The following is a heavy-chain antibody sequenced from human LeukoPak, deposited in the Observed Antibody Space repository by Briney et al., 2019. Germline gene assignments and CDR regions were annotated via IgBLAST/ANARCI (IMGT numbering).Heavy chain of an antibody. CDR2: IDPYSGGT. V-gene: IGHV1-2*02. CDR3: AREYYCGSGNYYNRIDF. D-gene: IGHD3-10*01. Sequence: VKASCKPSGHTFTRYYMYRVRQAPGHGVEGMGWIDPYSGGTNYAQKFQGRVTMTRDTTISTAYMVLNRLISDDTAVYYCAREYYCGSGNYYNRIDFWGRGTLVIVSA. J-gene: IGHJ4*02. CDR1: GHTFTRYY.